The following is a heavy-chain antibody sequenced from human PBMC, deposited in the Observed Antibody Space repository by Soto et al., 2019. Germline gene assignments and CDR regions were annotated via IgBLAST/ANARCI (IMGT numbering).Heavy chain of an antibody. D-gene: IGHD4-4*01. V-gene: IGHV4-59*02. Sequence: QVQLQESGPGLVKPSETLPLTCSVSDGSVTGYCWSWIRQPPGKGLEWIGCIDYNGRAHYNPSLPSRVTMSLATSNNHFSLKLSSVTTTDTAVYYCARGPDHSKVGYWGQGTLVTVSS. CDR2: IDYNGRA. J-gene: IGHJ4*02. CDR3: ARGPDHSKVGY. CDR1: DGSVTGYC.